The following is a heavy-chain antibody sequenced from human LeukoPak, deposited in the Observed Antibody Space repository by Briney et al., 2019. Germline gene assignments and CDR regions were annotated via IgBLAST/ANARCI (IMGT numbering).Heavy chain of an antibody. CDR2: IYYSGST. CDR1: GGSISSGGYY. D-gene: IGHD3-22*01. J-gene: IGHJ4*02. CDR3: ARDAEHYYDSSGYSYFDY. Sequence: TSSETLSLTCTVSGGSISSGGYYWSWIRQHPGKGLEWIGYIYYSGSTYYNPSLKSRVTISVDTSKNQLSLKLSSVTAADTAVYYCARDAEHYYDSSGYSYFDYWGQGTLVTVSS. V-gene: IGHV4-31*03.